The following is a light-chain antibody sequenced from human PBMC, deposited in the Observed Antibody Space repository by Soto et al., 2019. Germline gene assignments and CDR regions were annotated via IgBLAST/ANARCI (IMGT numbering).Light chain of an antibody. CDR1: QTINNN. Sequence: VMTQAPXTXSXXXGXXXTLSCRASQTINNNVAWYQLKDGQVPRLVIYGASTRATDIPARFSGSGSGTEFTLTISSLQPDDFATYYCQQYNTYSITFGQGTRLEI. V-gene: IGKV3-15*01. CDR2: GAS. J-gene: IGKJ5*01. CDR3: QQYNTYSIT.